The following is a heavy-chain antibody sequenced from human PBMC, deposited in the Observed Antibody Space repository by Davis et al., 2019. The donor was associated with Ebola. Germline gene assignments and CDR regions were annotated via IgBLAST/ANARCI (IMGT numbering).Heavy chain of an antibody. CDR2: LCTSADT. J-gene: IGHJ3*01. CDR3: AKDTSNIWFDV. D-gene: IGHD1-26*01. V-gene: IGHV3-23*01. CDR1: GFIFSSYV. Sequence: PGGSLRLSCAASGFIFSSYVMSWVRQAPGPVLSFVSTLCTSADTYYADSVKGRFTISRDNSKNTLYLQMNGLRVEDTAIYYCAKDTSNIWFDVWGQGTMVTVSS.